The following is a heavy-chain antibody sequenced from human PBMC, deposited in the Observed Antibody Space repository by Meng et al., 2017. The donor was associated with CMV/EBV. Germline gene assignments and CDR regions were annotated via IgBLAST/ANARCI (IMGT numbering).Heavy chain of an antibody. Sequence: GESLKISCAASGFTFSSYWMSWVRQAPGKGLEWVANIKQDGSEKYYVDSVKGRFTISRDNAKNSLYLQMNILRAEDTAVYYCARDQVLYDFWSGYYYYGMDVWGQGTTVTVSS. CDR3: ARDQVLYDFWSGYYYYGMDV. CDR1: GFTFSSYW. J-gene: IGHJ6*02. V-gene: IGHV3-7*01. CDR2: IKQDGSEK. D-gene: IGHD3-3*01.